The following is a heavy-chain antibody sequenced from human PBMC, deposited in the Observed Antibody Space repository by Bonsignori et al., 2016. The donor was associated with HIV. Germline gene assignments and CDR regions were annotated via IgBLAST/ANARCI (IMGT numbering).Heavy chain of an antibody. Sequence: WVRQAPGQGLEWMGWISAYNGNTNYAQKLQGRVTMTTDTSTSTAYMELRSLRSDDTAVYYCARGFRGGQLYFQHWGQGTLVTVSS. V-gene: IGHV1-18*01. CDR3: ARGFRGGQLYFQH. J-gene: IGHJ1*01. D-gene: IGHD3-16*01. CDR2: ISAYNGNT.